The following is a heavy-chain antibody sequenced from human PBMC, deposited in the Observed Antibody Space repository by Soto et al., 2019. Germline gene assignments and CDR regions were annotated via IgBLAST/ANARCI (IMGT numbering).Heavy chain of an antibody. J-gene: IGHJ6*02. V-gene: IGHV3-74*01. Sequence: EVQLVESGGGLVQPGGSLRLSCAASGFTFSSYWLHWARQAPGKGLVWVSRIKYDESDRGYADSMKGRFTISRDNAKNTLYLQMNSLRAEDTAVYFCGRGVMGHYGIGVWGQGTTVSVSS. CDR2: IKYDESDR. D-gene: IGHD3-16*01. CDR1: GFTFSSYW. CDR3: GRGVMGHYGIGV.